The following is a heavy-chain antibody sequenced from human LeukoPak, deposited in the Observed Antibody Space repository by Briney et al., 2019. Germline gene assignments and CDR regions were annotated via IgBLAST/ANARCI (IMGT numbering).Heavy chain of an antibody. CDR3: ARELYAERYFDWFHPAPFDY. D-gene: IGHD3-9*01. CDR2: IYHSGST. Sequence: SETLSLTCTVSGYSISSGYYWGWIRQPPGKGLEWIGSIYHSGSTYYNPSLKSRVTISVDTSKNQFSLKLSSVTAADTAVYYCARELYAERYFDWFHPAPFDYWGQGTLVTVSS. J-gene: IGHJ4*02. CDR1: GYSISSGYY. V-gene: IGHV4-38-2*02.